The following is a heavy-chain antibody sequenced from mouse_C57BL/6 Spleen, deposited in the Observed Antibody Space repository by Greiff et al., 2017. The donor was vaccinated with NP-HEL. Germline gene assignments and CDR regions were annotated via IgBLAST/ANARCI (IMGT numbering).Heavy chain of an antibody. J-gene: IGHJ1*03. CDR3: ARGRVLSWYFDV. CDR2: IYPGDGDT. V-gene: IGHV1-80*01. CDR1: GYAFSSYW. D-gene: IGHD1-1*02. Sequence: VQLQQSGAELVKPGASVKISCKASGYAFSSYWMNWVKQRPGKGLEWIGQIYPGDGDTNYNGKFKGKATLTADKSSSTAYMQLSSLTSEDSAVYFCARGRVLSWYFDVWGTGTTVTVSS.